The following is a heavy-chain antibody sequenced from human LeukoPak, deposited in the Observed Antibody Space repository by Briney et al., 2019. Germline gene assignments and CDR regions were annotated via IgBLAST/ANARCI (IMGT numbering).Heavy chain of an antibody. CDR2: IYHSGST. V-gene: IGHV4-30-2*01. Sequence: SQTLSLTCAVPGGSISSGGYSWSWIRQPPGKGLEWIGYIYHSGSTYYNPSLKSRVTISVDRSKNQFSLKLSSVTAADTAVYYCARVSGDYGSGSYPAMDVWGQGTTVTVSS. J-gene: IGHJ6*02. CDR1: GGSISSGGYS. CDR3: ARVSGDYGSGSYPAMDV. D-gene: IGHD3-10*01.